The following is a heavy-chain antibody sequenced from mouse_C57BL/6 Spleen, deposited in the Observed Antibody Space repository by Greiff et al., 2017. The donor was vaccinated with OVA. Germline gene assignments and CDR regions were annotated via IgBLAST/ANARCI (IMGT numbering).Heavy chain of an antibody. J-gene: IGHJ4*01. D-gene: IGHD2-12*01. CDR3: TVSFPDAMDY. CDR1: GFTFSNYW. V-gene: IGHV6-3*01. CDR2: IRLKSDNYAT. Sequence: EVKVVESGGGLVQPGGSMKLSCVASGFTFSNYWMNWVRQSPEKGLEWVAQIRLKSDNYATHYAESVKGRFTISIDDSKSSVYLQMINLRAEDTGIYYCTVSFPDAMDYWGQGTSVTVSS.